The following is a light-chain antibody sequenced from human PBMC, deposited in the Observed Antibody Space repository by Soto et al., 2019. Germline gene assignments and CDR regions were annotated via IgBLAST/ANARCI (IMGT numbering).Light chain of an antibody. CDR1: SSNIGSNY. CDR3: SSFTSKSTLI. V-gene: IGLV1-47*01. Sequence: QSVLTQPPSASGTPGQRVNISCSGSSSNIGSNYVYWYRQFPGTAPKLLIQRNNQRPSGVPARFSGSKSGTSASLAISGLRSEDEADYYCSSFTSKSTLIFGGGTKLTVL. J-gene: IGLJ2*01. CDR2: RNN.